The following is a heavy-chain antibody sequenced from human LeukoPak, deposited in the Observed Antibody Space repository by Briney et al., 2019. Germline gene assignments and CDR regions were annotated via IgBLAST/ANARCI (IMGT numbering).Heavy chain of an antibody. CDR1: GGPISSYY. Sequence: SETLSLTCTVSGGPISSYYWSWIRQPPGKGLEWIGYIYYSGSINYNPSLKSRVTISIDTSKIQFSLTLSSVTAADTAVYYCARLDRYYYGMDVWGQGTTVTVSS. V-gene: IGHV4-59*01. CDR2: IYYSGSI. J-gene: IGHJ6*02. CDR3: ARLDRYYYGMDV. D-gene: IGHD3/OR15-3a*01.